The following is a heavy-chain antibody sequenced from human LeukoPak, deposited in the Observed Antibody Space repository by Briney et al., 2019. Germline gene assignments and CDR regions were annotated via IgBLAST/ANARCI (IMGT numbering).Heavy chain of an antibody. CDR1: GFTFGKYW. D-gene: IGHD1-7*01. CDR2: IKLDGSEK. Sequence: GGSLRLSCVASGFTFGKYWMSWVRQAPGKGLEWVANIKLDGSEKNYVDSVKGRFTISRDNTKNSLYLQMNSLRAEDTAVYYCAREGPGELRSFDYWGQGILVTVSS. CDR3: AREGPGELRSFDY. V-gene: IGHV3-7*03. J-gene: IGHJ4*02.